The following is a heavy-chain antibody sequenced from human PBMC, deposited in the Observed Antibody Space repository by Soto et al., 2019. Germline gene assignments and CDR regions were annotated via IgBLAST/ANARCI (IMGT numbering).Heavy chain of an antibody. CDR3: ASLPGSGGSYD. CDR2: IYYSGST. D-gene: IGHD2-15*01. Sequence: SETLSLTWTVSGGSISSYYWSWSRQPPGKGLEWIGYIYYSGSTNYNPSLKSRVTISVDTSKNQFSLKLSSVAAADTAVYYCASLPGSGGSYDRGQGTLVTVSS. V-gene: IGHV4-59*01. J-gene: IGHJ1*01. CDR1: GGSISSYY.